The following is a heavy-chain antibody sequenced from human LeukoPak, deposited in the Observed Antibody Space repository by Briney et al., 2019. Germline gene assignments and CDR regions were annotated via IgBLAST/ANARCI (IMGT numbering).Heavy chain of an antibody. CDR2: IYYSGST. CDR3: ARGRRPKNHYGGNRGYYFDY. V-gene: IGHV4-31*03. J-gene: IGHJ4*02. D-gene: IGHD4-23*01. Sequence: PSQTLSLTCTVSGGSISSGGYYWSWIRQHPGKGLEWIGYIYYSGSTYYNPSLKSRVTISVDTSKNQFSLKLSSVTAADTAVYYCARGRRPKNHYGGNRGYYFDYWGQGTLVTVSS. CDR1: GGSISSGGYY.